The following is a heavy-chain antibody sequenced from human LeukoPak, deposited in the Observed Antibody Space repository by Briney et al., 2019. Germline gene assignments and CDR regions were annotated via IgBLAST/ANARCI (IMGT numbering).Heavy chain of an antibody. V-gene: IGHV4-59*01. J-gene: IGHJ5*02. CDR1: GGSISPYF. CDR3: ARDDYRGVTNFDP. D-gene: IGHD3-10*01. Sequence: SETLSLTCTVSGGSISPYFWSWIREPPGKGLEWIGYISYTGSTNYNPSLKCRVTISVGTSKNQFSLQLTSVTAADTAVYYCARDDYRGVTNFDPWGQGTLVTVSS. CDR2: ISYTGST.